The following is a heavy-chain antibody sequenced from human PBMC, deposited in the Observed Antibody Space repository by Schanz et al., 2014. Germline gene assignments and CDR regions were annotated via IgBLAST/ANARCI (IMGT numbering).Heavy chain of an antibody. CDR2: VFPNGIT. J-gene: IGHJ2*01. D-gene: IGHD1-1*01. Sequence: QVQLQESGPGLVKPSQTLSLTCTVSGGSIRSGTYYWSWIRQPAGKALEWVGRVFPNGITNYNPPLKSRGTISRNTSKIQFSLTLTSLTAADTAVYYCARDTTWRLDLWGRGTLVTVSS. CDR1: GGSIRSGTYY. CDR3: ARDTTWRLDL. V-gene: IGHV4-61*02.